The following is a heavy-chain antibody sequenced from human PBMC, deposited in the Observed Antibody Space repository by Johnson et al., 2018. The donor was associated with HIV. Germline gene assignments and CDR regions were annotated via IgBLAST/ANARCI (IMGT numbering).Heavy chain of an antibody. CDR1: GFTFSSYA. D-gene: IGHD4-23*01. CDR2: IKQDGSEK. CDR3: ASGQDGGNAVGAPDVFDI. V-gene: IGHV3-7*01. J-gene: IGHJ3*02. Sequence: VQLVESGGGLVQPGGSLRLSCAASGFTFSSYAMSWVRQAPGKGLEWVANIKQDGSEKYYVDSVKGRFTISRYNAKNSLYLQMNSLRAEDTAVYYCASGQDGGNAVGAPDVFDIWGQGTMVTVSS.